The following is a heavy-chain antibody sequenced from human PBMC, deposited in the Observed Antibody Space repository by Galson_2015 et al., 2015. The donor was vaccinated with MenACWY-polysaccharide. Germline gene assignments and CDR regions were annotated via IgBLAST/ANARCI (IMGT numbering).Heavy chain of an antibody. CDR1: GFSITSYA. J-gene: IGHJ4*02. V-gene: IGHV3-23*01. CDR3: AKASQWGAAAVGSFDH. Sequence: SLRLACAASGFSITSYAVNWVRQAPGKGPERVAVISGRGTDIRYADSVKGRFTISRDTSKSTLYLQMNSLRAEDTAKYYCAKASQWGAAAVGSFDHWGQGTLVTVSS. D-gene: IGHD6-13*01. CDR2: ISGRGTDI.